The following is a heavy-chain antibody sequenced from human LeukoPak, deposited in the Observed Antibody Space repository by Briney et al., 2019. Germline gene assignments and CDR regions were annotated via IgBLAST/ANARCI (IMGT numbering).Heavy chain of an antibody. CDR2: IKQDGSER. Sequence: GGSLRLSCAASGFTFSGFSMSWVRQSPTKGLEWVANIKQDGSERYYVDSVKGRFTISRDNAKNSLYLQMNSLRDEDTAVYYCARHGARGTTWDYWGQGTLVTVSS. J-gene: IGHJ4*02. V-gene: IGHV3-7*01. CDR1: GFTFSGFS. D-gene: IGHD1-7*01. CDR3: ARHGARGTTWDY.